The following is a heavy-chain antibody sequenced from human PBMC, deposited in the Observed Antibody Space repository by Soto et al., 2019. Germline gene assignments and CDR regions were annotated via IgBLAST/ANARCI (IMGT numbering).Heavy chain of an antibody. CDR3: ARDRADYDILTTYYYYGMDV. J-gene: IGHJ6*02. Sequence: GGSLRLSCAASGFTFSSYAMHWVRQAPGKGLEWVAVISYDGSNKYYADSVKGRFTISRDNSKNTLYLQMNSLRAEDTAVYYCARDRADYDILTTYYYYGMDVWGQGTTVTVSS. CDR1: GFTFSSYA. D-gene: IGHD3-9*01. V-gene: IGHV3-30-3*01. CDR2: ISYDGSNK.